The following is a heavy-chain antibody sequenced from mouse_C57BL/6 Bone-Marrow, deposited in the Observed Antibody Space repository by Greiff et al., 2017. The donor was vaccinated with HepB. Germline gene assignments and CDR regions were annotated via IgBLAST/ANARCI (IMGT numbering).Heavy chain of an antibody. CDR1: GFTFSSYA. D-gene: IGHD2-3*01. CDR3: AREDFDVYWDYAMDY. Sequence: DVMLVESGGGLVKPGGSLKLSCAASGFTFSSYAMSWVRQTPEKRLEWVATISDGGSYTYYPDNVKGRFTISRDNAKNNLYLQMSHLKSEDTAMYYCAREDFDVYWDYAMDYWGQGTAVTVSS. V-gene: IGHV5-4*01. J-gene: IGHJ4*01. CDR2: ISDGGSYT.